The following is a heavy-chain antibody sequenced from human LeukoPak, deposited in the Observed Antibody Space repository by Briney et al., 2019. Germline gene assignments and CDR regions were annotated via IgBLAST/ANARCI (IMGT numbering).Heavy chain of an antibody. D-gene: IGHD1-26*01. CDR3: AADRGDYSGSYWTAFDI. Sequence: GASVKVSCKVSEYTLTEVSMHWVRQAPGKGLEWLGGFDPEDGELIYAQKFQGRVTMSDDTSTDTAYMELGSLRSDDTTVYYCAADRGDYSGSYWTAFDIWGQGTMVTVSS. V-gene: IGHV1-24*01. CDR1: EYTLTEVS. CDR2: FDPEDGEL. J-gene: IGHJ3*02.